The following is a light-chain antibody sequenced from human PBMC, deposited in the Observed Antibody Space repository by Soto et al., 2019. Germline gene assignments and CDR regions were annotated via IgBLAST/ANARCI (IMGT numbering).Light chain of an antibody. V-gene: IGKV3-15*01. Sequence: EIVITHTRSTLSVSPVERAPLSCSASQSVSSNLAWYQQKPGQAPRLLIYGASTRATGIPSRFSASGSGTEFTLTISSLQSEDFAIYYCQQYNNWPRGTFGQRRRLEIK. J-gene: IGKJ5*01. CDR2: GAS. CDR1: QSVSSN. CDR3: QQYNNWPRGT.